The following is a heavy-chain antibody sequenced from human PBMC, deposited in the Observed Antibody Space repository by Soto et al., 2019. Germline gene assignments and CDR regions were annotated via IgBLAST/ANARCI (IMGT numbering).Heavy chain of an antibody. J-gene: IGHJ5*02. D-gene: IGHD2-2*01. CDR1: GGSFSGYY. CDR3: ARGPYCSSTSCYYRWLDP. Sequence: SETLSLTCAVYGGSFSGYYWSWIRQPPGKGLEWIGEINHSGSTNYNPSLKSRVTISVDTSKNQFSLKLSSVTAADTAVYYCARGPYCSSTSCYYRWLDPCGQGTMVTVSS. CDR2: INHSGST. V-gene: IGHV4-34*01.